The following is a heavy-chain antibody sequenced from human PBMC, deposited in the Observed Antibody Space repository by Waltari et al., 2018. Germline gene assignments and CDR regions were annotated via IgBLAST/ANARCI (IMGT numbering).Heavy chain of an antibody. Sequence: EVQLVESGGGLVQPGGSLRLSCAASGFTFSAYRMHWVRQAPGKGLVWGSLMNADGRATLYADSVKGRFTMSRDNAKDTLYLQMNSLRSEDTAVYYCARQNSGWYYYYGMDVWGQGTTVTVSS. J-gene: IGHJ6*02. D-gene: IGHD5-12*01. CDR2: MNADGRAT. CDR1: GFTFSAYR. CDR3: ARQNSGWYYYYGMDV. V-gene: IGHV3-74*01.